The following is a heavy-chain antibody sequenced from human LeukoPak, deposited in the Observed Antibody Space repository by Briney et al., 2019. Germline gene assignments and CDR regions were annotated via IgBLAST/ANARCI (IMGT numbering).Heavy chain of an antibody. J-gene: IGHJ5*02. CDR1: GYSISSGYY. CDR3: ARGGYYYDENWFDP. Sequence: SETLSLPCTVSGYSISSGYYWGWLRQPPGKGLEWIGSIYHSGSTYYNPSLKSRVTISVDTSKNQFSLKLSSVTAADTAVYYCARGGYYYDENWFDPWGQGTLVTVSS. CDR2: IYHSGST. D-gene: IGHD3-22*01. V-gene: IGHV4-38-2*02.